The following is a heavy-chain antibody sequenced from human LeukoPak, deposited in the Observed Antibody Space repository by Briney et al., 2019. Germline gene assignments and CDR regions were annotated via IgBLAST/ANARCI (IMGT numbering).Heavy chain of an antibody. J-gene: IGHJ6*02. CDR3: ARDSGGYDYYYYYGMDV. Sequence: GGSLRLFCAASGFTFSTYTMNWVRQAPGKGLEWVSYITSSSSTIYYADSVKGRFTISRDNAKNSLYLQMNSLRAGDTAVYYCARDSGGYDYYYYYGMDVWGQGTAVTVSS. CDR1: GFTFSTYT. D-gene: IGHD2-15*01. V-gene: IGHV3-48*04. CDR2: ITSSSSTI.